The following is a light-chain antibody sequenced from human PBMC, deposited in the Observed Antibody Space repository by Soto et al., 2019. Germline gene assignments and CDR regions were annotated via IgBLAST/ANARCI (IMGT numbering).Light chain of an antibody. V-gene: IGKV1-5*03. CDR3: QQYSSYPYT. CDR2: KAS. Sequence: DIQMTQSPSTLSASVGDRVTITCRSSQSISSWLAWYQPKPGTAPKLLIYKASSLQSGVPSRFSGSGSGTEFTLTISSLQPDDFATYYCQQYSSYPYTFGQGTKLEIK. J-gene: IGKJ2*01. CDR1: QSISSW.